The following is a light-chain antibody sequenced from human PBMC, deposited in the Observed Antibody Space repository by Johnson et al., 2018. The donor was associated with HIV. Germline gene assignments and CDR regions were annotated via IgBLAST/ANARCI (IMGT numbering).Light chain of an antibody. J-gene: IGLJ1*01. Sequence: QSVLTQPPSVSAAPGQKVTISCSGSSSNIANIYVSWYQQLPGTAPKLLIYDNNKRPSGIPDRFSGSKSGATATLDITGLQTGDEADYYCGTWDNSLNVYVFGTGTKVTVL. CDR2: DNN. CDR3: GTWDNSLNVYV. V-gene: IGLV1-51*01. CDR1: SSNIANIY.